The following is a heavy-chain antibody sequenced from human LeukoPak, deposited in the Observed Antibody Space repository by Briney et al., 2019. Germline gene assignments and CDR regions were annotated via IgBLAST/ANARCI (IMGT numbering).Heavy chain of an antibody. Sequence: GGSLRLSCVASGFTFRSYAMSWVRQAPGKGLEWVSAISGSGGSTYNADSVKGRFSISRDNSKNTLYLQMNSLRAEDTAVYYCAKGVSYSTSSHFDCWGQGTLVTVSS. CDR1: GFTFRSYA. J-gene: IGHJ4*02. V-gene: IGHV3-23*01. CDR2: ISGSGGST. CDR3: AKGVSYSTSSHFDC. D-gene: IGHD6-6*01.